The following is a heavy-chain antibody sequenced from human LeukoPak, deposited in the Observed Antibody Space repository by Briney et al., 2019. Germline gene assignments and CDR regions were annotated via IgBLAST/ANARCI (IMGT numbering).Heavy chain of an antibody. CDR1: GFTFSSYW. CDR2: ISSSSSTI. D-gene: IGHD4-17*01. J-gene: IGHJ4*02. V-gene: IGHV3-48*02. CDR3: ARDSEAVYGANTDY. Sequence: GGSLRLSCAASGFTFSSYWMSWVRQAPGKGLEWVSYISSSSSTIYYADSVKGRFTISRDNAKNSLYLQMNSLRDEDTAVYYCARDSEAVYGANTDYWGQGTLVTVSS.